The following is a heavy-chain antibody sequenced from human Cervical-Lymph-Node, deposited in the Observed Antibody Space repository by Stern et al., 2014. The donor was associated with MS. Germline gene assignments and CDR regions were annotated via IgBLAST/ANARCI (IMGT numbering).Heavy chain of an antibody. CDR1: SGSTSGTKY. D-gene: IGHD5-24*01. J-gene: IGHJ6*02. Sequence: QLKLQASGPGLLKPSQTLFLTCNVSSGSTSGTKYWSWIRQPAGKGLEWIGHVSTTGTATYNPSLQSRVAISIDTSKKLISLRLTSVTGADTAVYFCAEAQARWLGNEYSSYYGMDVWGQGTTVTVSS. V-gene: IGHV4-61*02. CDR3: AEAQARWLGNEYSSYYGMDV. CDR2: VSTTGTA.